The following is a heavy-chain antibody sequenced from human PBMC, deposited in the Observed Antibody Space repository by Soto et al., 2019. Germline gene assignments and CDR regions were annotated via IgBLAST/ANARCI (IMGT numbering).Heavy chain of an antibody. Sequence: QVQLVQSGAEVKKPGSSVKVSCTASGGTFSSYAISWVRQAPGQGLEWMGGIIPIFGTANYAQKFQGRVTMTADESTSTAYMELSSLRSEDTAVYYCARPPGYCTNGVCPYYFDYWGQGPMVTVSS. D-gene: IGHD2-8*01. CDR1: GGTFSSYA. V-gene: IGHV1-69*01. J-gene: IGHJ4*02. CDR2: IIPIFGTA. CDR3: ARPPGYCTNGVCPYYFDY.